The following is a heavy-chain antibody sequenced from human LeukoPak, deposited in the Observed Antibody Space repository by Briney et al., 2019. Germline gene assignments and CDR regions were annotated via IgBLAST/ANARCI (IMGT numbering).Heavy chain of an antibody. Sequence: GGSLRLSCAASGFTFSSYWMHWVRQAPGKGLVWVSRISSDGSSTTYADSVKGRFTISRDNAKNTLYLQMNSLRAEDTAVYYCARDNYDFWSGYSYNFAYWGQGTLVTVSS. CDR1: GFTFSSYW. J-gene: IGHJ4*02. CDR3: ARDNYDFWSGYSYNFAY. D-gene: IGHD3-3*01. V-gene: IGHV3-74*01. CDR2: ISSDGSST.